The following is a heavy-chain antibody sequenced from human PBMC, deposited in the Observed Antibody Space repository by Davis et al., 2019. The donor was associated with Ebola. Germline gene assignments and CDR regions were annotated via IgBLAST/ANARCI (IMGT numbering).Heavy chain of an antibody. CDR3: ARLVLSGLIAWYYFDY. V-gene: IGHV4-39*01. Sequence: SETLSLTCTVSGGSISSSSYYWGWIRQPPGKGLEWIGSIYYSGSTYYNPSLKSRVTISVDTSKNQFSLKLSSVTAADTAVYYCARLVLSGLIAWYYFDYWGQGTLVTVSS. CDR1: GGSISSSSYY. D-gene: IGHD5-12*01. CDR2: IYYSGST. J-gene: IGHJ4*02.